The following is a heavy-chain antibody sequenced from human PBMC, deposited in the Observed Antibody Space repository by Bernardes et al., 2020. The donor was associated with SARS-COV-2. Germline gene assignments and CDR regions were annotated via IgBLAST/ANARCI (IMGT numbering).Heavy chain of an antibody. D-gene: IGHD3-3*01. CDR3: ANDVDRPLFGTPGFDS. CDR1: GLTFNQSD. CDR2: LSGSGNTT. J-gene: IGHJ4*02. Sequence: GCLQLPFSASGLTFNQSDMNWVRPDPWKGLECVAGLSGSGNTTYYADSVKGRFTISRDNSKNTLFLQMDRLRAEDTAVYYCANDVDRPLFGTPGFDSWGQGTLVTVSS. V-gene: IGHV3-23*01.